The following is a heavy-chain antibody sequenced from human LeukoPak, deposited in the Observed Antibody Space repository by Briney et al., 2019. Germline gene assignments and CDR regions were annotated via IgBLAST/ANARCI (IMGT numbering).Heavy chain of an antibody. V-gene: IGHV3-23*01. CDR3: AKDRHYYDSSGYYYWNFDL. J-gene: IGHJ2*01. Sequence: PGGSLRLSCAASGFTFSSYAMSWVRQAPGKGLEWVSAISGSGGSTYYADSVKGRFTISRYNSKNTLYLQMNSLRAEDTAVYYCAKDRHYYDSSGYYYWNFDLWGRGTLVTVSS. CDR1: GFTFSSYA. CDR2: ISGSGGST. D-gene: IGHD3-22*01.